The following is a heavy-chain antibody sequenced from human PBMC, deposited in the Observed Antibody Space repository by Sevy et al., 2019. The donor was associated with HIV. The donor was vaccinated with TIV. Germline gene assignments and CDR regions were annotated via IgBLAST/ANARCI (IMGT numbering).Heavy chain of an antibody. CDR3: AKDDGRDGYNGVNY. CDR1: GFTFDDYA. V-gene: IGHV3-43D*03. D-gene: IGHD2-8*01. CDR2: ISWDGGST. Sequence: GGSLRLSCAASGFTFDDYAMHWVRQAPGKGLEWVSLISWDGGSTYYADSVKGRFTISRVNSKNSLYLQMNSLRAEDTALYYCAKDDGRDGYNGVNYWGQGTLVTVSS. J-gene: IGHJ4*02.